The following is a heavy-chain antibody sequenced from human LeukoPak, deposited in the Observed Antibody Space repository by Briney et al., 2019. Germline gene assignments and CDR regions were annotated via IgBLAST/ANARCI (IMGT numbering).Heavy chain of an antibody. CDR2: FDPEDGET. CDR1: GYTLTELS. V-gene: IGHV1-24*01. J-gene: IGHJ6*02. D-gene: IGHD2-2*02. CDR3: ATWLGYCSSTSCYSPSGYYYGMDV. Sequence: ASVKVSCKVSGYTLTELSMHWVRQAPGKGLEWMGGFDPEDGETIYAQKFQGRVTMTEDTSTDTAYMELSSLRSEDTAVYYCATWLGYCSSTSCYSPSGYYYGMDVWGQGTRVTVSS.